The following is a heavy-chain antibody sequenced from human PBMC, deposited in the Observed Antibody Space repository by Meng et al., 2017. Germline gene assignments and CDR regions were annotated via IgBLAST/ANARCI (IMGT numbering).Heavy chain of an antibody. J-gene: IGHJ4*02. Sequence: GESLKISCAASGFTVSSNYMSWVRQAPGKGLEWVSVIYSGGSTYYADSVKGRFTISRDNSKNTLYLQMNSLRAEDTAVYYCARDPSMVRGVIVYYFDYWGQGTLVTVSS. CDR1: GFTVSSNY. CDR3: ARDPSMVRGVIVYYFDY. V-gene: IGHV3-66*02. CDR2: IYSGGST. D-gene: IGHD3-10*01.